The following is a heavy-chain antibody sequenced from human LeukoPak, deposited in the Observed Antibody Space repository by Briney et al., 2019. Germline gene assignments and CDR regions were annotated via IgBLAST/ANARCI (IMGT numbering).Heavy chain of an antibody. D-gene: IGHD2-15*01. CDR1: GGSISSGRHY. V-gene: IGHV4-39*07. J-gene: IGHJ6*02. CDR3: ARSAVVVAATPYYYYGMDV. CDR2: IYYSGST. Sequence: SETLSLTCTVSGGSISSGRHYCGWIRQPPGKGLECVGGIYYSGSTFYSPSLTSRVTISVDTSKNQFSLKLSSVTAADTAVYYCARSAVVVAATPYYYYGMDVWGQGTTVTVSS.